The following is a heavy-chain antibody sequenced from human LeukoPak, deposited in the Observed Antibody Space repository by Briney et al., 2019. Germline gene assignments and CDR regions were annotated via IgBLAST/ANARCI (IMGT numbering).Heavy chain of an antibody. Sequence: GRSLRLSCAASGFNFDDYAMHWVRQAPGKGLEWVSGISWNSGSIGYADSVRGRFTISRDNAKNSLYLQMNSLRAEDTAVYYCAREGVRGVITYYYYYMDVWGKGTTVTISS. V-gene: IGHV3-9*01. CDR2: ISWNSGSI. CDR3: AREGVRGVITYYYYYMDV. CDR1: GFNFDDYA. D-gene: IGHD3-10*01. J-gene: IGHJ6*03.